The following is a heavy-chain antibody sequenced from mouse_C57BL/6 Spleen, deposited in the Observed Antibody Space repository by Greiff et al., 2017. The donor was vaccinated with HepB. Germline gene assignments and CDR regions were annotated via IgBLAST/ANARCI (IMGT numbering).Heavy chain of an antibody. CDR1: GFNIKDYY. V-gene: IGHV14-2*01. D-gene: IGHD2-4*01. Sequence: DVKLQESGAELVKPGASVKLSCTASGFNIKDYYMHWVKQRTEQGLEWIGRIDPEDGETKYAPKFQGKATITADTSSNTAYLQLSSLTSEDTAVYYCARSDDYGWYFDVWGTGTTVTVSS. J-gene: IGHJ1*03. CDR2: IDPEDGET. CDR3: ARSDDYGWYFDV.